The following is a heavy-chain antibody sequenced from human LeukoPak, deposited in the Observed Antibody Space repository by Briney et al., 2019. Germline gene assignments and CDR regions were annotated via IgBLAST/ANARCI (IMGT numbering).Heavy chain of an antibody. J-gene: IGHJ3*02. D-gene: IGHD4-17*01. CDR2: IKQDGSEK. CDR3: ASLYGYDAFDI. Sequence: PGGSLRLSCAASGFTFSSYWMSWVRQAPGKGLEWVANIKQDGSEKYYVDSVKGRFTISRDNAKNSLYLQMNSLRAEDTAVYYCASLYGYDAFDIWGQGTMVTVSS. CDR1: GFTFSSYW. V-gene: IGHV3-7*01.